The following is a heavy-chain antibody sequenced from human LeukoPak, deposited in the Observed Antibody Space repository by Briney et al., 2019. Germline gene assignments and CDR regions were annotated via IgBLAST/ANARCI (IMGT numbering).Heavy chain of an antibody. J-gene: IGHJ4*02. CDR2: IIPILGIV. V-gene: IGHV1-69*04. CDR1: GGTFSNYA. Sequence: ASVKVSCKASGGTFSNYAISWVRQAPGQGLEWMGRIIPILGIVNYAQNFQGRVTITADKSTNTAYMELSRLRSEDTAVYYCARVSIAARQSVSEVNDYWGQGTLVTVSS. D-gene: IGHD6-6*01. CDR3: ARVSIAARQSVSEVNDY.